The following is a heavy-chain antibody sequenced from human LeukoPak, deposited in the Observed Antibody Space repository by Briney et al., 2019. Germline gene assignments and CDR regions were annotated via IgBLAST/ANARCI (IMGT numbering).Heavy chain of an antibody. D-gene: IGHD2-8*01. CDR1: GYSFTSYR. CDR2: IYPGDSDT. V-gene: IGHV5-51*01. J-gene: IGHJ4*02. CDR3: ARHLGYCTNGVCYSFDY. Sequence: KSGESLKISCKGSGYSFTSYRIGWVRQMPGKGLEWMGIIYPGDSDTRYSPSFQGQVTISADKSISTAYLQWSSLKASDTAMYYCARHLGYCTNGVCYSFDYWGQGTLVTVSS.